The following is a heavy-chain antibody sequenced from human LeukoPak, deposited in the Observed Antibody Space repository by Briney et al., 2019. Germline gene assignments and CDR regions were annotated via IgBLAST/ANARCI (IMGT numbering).Heavy chain of an antibody. CDR1: GGSISSSSYY. Sequence: ASETLSLTCTVSGGSISSSSYYWGWIRQPPGKGLEWIGSIYYSGSTYHNPSLKSRVTISVDTSKNQFSLKLSSVIAADTAVYYCARQPKTGIAVAGTLDYWGQGTLVTVSS. D-gene: IGHD6-19*01. CDR2: IYYSGST. CDR3: ARQPKTGIAVAGTLDY. V-gene: IGHV4-39*01. J-gene: IGHJ4*02.